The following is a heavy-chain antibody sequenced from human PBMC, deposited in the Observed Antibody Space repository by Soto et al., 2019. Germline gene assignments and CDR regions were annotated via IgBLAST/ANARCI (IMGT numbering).Heavy chain of an antibody. J-gene: IGHJ4*02. V-gene: IGHV4-59*01. CDR3: ARVNDYGDYPTFDY. CDR1: GGSISSYY. Sequence: SETLSLTCTVSGGSISSYYWSWIRQPPGKGLEWIGYIYYSGSTNYNPSLKSRVTISVDTSKNQFSLKLSSVTAADTAVYYCARVNDYGDYPTFDYWGQGTLVTVSS. D-gene: IGHD4-17*01. CDR2: IYYSGST.